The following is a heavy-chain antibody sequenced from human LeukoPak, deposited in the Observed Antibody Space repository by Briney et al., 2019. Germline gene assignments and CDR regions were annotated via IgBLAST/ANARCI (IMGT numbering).Heavy chain of an antibody. V-gene: IGHV4-4*07. Sequence: PSDTLSLTCTVSGGSISSYYWGWIRQPAGKGLEWIGRIYTSGSTNYNPPLKSRVTMSVDTSKNQFSLKLSSVNAADTAVYYCARELGATEFDPWGQGTLVTVSS. CDR1: GGSISSYY. CDR2: IYTSGST. J-gene: IGHJ5*02. D-gene: IGHD1-26*01. CDR3: ARELGATEFDP.